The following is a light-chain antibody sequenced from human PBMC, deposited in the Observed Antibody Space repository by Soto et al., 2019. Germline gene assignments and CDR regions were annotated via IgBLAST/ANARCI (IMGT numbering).Light chain of an antibody. CDR2: GAS. CDR3: QQYNNWPPLT. Sequence: EIVMTQSPATLSVSPGERATLSCRASPSVSSNLAWSQQKPVQAPRLLISGASTRATGIPARFSGRGSGTEFTRTISSVQSEDFAVDYCQQYNNWPPLTFGGGTKVEIK. V-gene: IGKV3-15*01. J-gene: IGKJ4*01. CDR1: PSVSSN.